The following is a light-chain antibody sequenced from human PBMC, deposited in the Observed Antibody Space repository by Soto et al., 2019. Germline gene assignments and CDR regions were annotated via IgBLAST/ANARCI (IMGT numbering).Light chain of an antibody. CDR2: GVS. V-gene: IGKV3-20*01. Sequence: EIRLTQSPGTVSLTPGERATLSCSASQSVTSSYLAWYQQKPGQAPRLLIYGVSSRATGIPDRFSGSGSGTDFTLTISRLEPEDFAVYYCQQYGSSPRTFGQGTKVDIK. CDR3: QQYGSSPRT. CDR1: QSVTSSY. J-gene: IGKJ1*01.